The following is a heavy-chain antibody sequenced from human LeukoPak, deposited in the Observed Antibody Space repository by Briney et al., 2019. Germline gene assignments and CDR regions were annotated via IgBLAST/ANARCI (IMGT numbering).Heavy chain of an antibody. Sequence: PGGSLRLSCAASGFTFSGYSMNWVRQAPGKGLEWVSSISSSSSYIYYADSVKGRFTISRDNAKNSLYLQMNSLRAEDTAVYYCARGSASGITIFGVVNFDYWGQGTLVTVSS. CDR3: ARGSASGITIFGVVNFDY. V-gene: IGHV3-21*01. CDR1: GFTFSGYS. D-gene: IGHD3-3*01. CDR2: ISSSSSYI. J-gene: IGHJ4*02.